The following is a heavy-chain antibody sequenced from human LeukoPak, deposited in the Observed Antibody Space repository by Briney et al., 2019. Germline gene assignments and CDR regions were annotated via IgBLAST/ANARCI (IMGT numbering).Heavy chain of an antibody. Sequence: ASVKVSCKASGYTFTGHYMHWVRQAPGQGLEWMGWINPNSGGTNYAQKFQGRVTMTRDTSISTAYMELSRLRSDDTAVYYCARAYSSRTSPYNWFDPWGQGTLVTVSS. V-gene: IGHV1-2*02. D-gene: IGHD6-13*01. CDR1: GYTFTGHY. CDR2: INPNSGGT. CDR3: ARAYSSRTSPYNWFDP. J-gene: IGHJ5*02.